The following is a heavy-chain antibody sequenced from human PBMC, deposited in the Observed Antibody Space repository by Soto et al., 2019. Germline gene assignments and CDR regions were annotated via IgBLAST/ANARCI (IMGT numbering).Heavy chain of an antibody. CDR3: ARERIVSTNIIDY. J-gene: IGHJ4*02. CDR1: GFAFSNHA. D-gene: IGHD5-12*01. CDR2: ISYDGNNK. V-gene: IGHV3-30-3*01. Sequence: GGSLRLSCAASGFAFSNHAMHWVRQAPGKGLEWVAVISYDGNNKFYPDSVKGRLTISRDNSKNTVYLQMNSLRAEDTAVYYCARERIVSTNIIDYWGQATLVTVSS.